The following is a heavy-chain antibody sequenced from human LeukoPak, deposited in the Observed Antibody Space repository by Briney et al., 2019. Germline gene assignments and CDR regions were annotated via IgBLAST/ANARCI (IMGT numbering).Heavy chain of an antibody. CDR1: GFTLNNYA. CDR3: ARGAYGDYDY. D-gene: IGHD4-17*01. Sequence: GGSLRLSCAASGFTLNNYAMSWVRQAPGKGLEWVSAISSSGSSTYYADSVKGRFTISRDNSKNTLYLQMNSLRAEDTAAYYCARGAYGDYDYWGQGTLVTVSS. CDR2: ISSSGSST. J-gene: IGHJ4*02. V-gene: IGHV3-23*01.